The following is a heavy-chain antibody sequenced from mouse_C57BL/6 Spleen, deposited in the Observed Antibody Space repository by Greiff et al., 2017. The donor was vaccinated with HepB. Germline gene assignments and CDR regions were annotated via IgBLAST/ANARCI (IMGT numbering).Heavy chain of an antibody. CDR2: INPSSGYT. D-gene: IGHD2-1*01. CDR3: ARSPLYGNYAMDY. CDR1: GYTFTSYW. Sequence: VQRVESGAELAKPGASVKLSCKASGYTFTSYWMHWVKQRPGQGLEWIGYINPSSGYTKYNQKFKDKATLTADKSSSTAYMQLSSLTYEDSAVYYCARSPLYGNYAMDYWGQGTSVTVSS. J-gene: IGHJ4*01. V-gene: IGHV1-7*01.